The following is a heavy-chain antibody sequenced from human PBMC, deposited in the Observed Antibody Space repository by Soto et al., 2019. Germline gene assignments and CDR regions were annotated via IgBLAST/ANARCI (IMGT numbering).Heavy chain of an antibody. Sequence: ASVKVSCKASGYTFTSYGISWVRQAPGQGLEWMGWISAYNGNTNYAQKLQGRVTMTTDTSTSTAYMELRSLRSDDTAVYYCERDQYYDFWSGYSYYYYGMDVWGQGTTVTVSS. D-gene: IGHD3-3*01. V-gene: IGHV1-18*04. CDR1: GYTFTSYG. J-gene: IGHJ6*02. CDR3: ERDQYYDFWSGYSYYYYGMDV. CDR2: ISAYNGNT.